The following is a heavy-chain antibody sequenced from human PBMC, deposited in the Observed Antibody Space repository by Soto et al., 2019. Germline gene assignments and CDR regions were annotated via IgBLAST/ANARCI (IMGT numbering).Heavy chain of an antibody. CDR2: IIPFFGTP. CDR3: VREVVTETTLGYFDS. D-gene: IGHD2-21*02. Sequence: QVHLVQSGAEVRESGSSVRVSCTASGGSFRNDAISWVRQAPGQGLEWLGRIIPFFGTPDYSQRFQGRLTIIADESTGTVHMDLRRLRSDDTAVYYCVREVVTETTLGYFDSWGQGAIVTASS. V-gene: IGHV1-69*01. CDR1: GGSFRNDA. J-gene: IGHJ4*02.